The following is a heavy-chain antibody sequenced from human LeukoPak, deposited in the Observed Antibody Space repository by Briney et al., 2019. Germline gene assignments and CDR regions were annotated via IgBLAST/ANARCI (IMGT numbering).Heavy chain of an antibody. CDR2: ISAYNGNT. D-gene: IGHD2-2*01. V-gene: IGHV1-18*04. CDR1: GYTFTSYG. CDR3: ARGGCSSTGCYPPPPNWFDP. J-gene: IGHJ5*02. Sequence: ASVKVSCKASGYTFTSYGISWVRQAPGQGLEWMGWISAYNGNTNYAQKLQGRVTMTTDTSTSTAYMELRSLRSDDTAVYYCARGGCSSTGCYPPPPNWFDPWGQGTLVTVSS.